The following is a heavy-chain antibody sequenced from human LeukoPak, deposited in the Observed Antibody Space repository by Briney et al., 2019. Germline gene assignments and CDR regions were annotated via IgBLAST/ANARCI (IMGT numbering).Heavy chain of an antibody. J-gene: IGHJ6*03. CDR1: GGSISSGSYY. CDR3: ARARGEYQLLIGDYYYYMDV. D-gene: IGHD2-2*01. Sequence: PSETLSLTCTVSGGSISSGSYYWSWIRQPAGKGLEWIGRIYTSGSTNYNPSLKSRVTISVDTSKNQFSLKLSSVTAADTAVYCCARARGEYQLLIGDYYYYMDVWGKGTTVTVSS. V-gene: IGHV4-61*02. CDR2: IYTSGST.